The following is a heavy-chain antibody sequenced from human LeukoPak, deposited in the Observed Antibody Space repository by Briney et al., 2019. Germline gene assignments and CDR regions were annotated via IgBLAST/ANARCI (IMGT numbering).Heavy chain of an antibody. CDR2: IYYSGST. J-gene: IGHJ4*02. D-gene: IGHD1-26*01. V-gene: IGHV4-39*07. CDR3: ARDYRYFDY. CDR1: GGSISSSSYY. Sequence: PSETLSLTCTVSGGSISSSSYYWGWIRQPPGKGLEWIGSIYYSGSTYYNPSLKSRVTISVDTSKNQFSLKLSSVTAADTAVYYCARDYRYFDYWGQGTLVTVSS.